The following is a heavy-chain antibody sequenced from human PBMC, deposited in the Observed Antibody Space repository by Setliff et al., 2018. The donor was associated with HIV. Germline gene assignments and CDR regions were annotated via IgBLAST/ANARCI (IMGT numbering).Heavy chain of an antibody. V-gene: IGHV4-39*01. CDR2: LYGHSST. Sequence: PSETLSLTCNVSGDSIGTGTHYWAWIRQPPGKGLEWFGSLYGHSSTYYTKSLRGRVTISADTSKNQFSLRLSSVTALDTAVYYCSRLYGSGHYFAFDFWGQGALVTVTS. CDR1: GDSIGTGTHY. CDR3: SRLYGSGHYFAFDF. D-gene: IGHD3-10*01. J-gene: IGHJ4*02.